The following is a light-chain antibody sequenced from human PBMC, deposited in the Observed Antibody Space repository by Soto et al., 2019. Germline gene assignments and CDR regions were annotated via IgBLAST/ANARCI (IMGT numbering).Light chain of an antibody. V-gene: IGLV1-44*01. Sequence: SVLTQPPSASGTPGQMVTISCSGGSSNIGTNAVNWHQQLPGTAPKLLIYNNNQRPSGVPDRFSGSKSGTSASLAISGLQSEDEADYYCAAWDDSLNGYVFGTGTKVTVL. CDR1: SSNIGTNA. CDR3: AAWDDSLNGYV. J-gene: IGLJ1*01. CDR2: NNN.